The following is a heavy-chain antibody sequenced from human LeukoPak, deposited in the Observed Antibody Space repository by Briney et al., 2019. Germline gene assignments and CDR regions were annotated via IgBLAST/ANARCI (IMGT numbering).Heavy chain of an antibody. CDR2: IIPILGIA. D-gene: IGHD3-22*01. J-gene: IGHJ4*02. Sequence: SVKVSCKASGGTFSSYAISWVRQAPGQGLEWMGRIIPILGIANYAQKFQGKVTITADKSTSTAYMELSSLRSEDTAVYYCARDGTYYYDSSGYSFDYWGQGTLVTVSS. CDR1: GGTFSSYA. V-gene: IGHV1-69*04. CDR3: ARDGTYYYDSSGYSFDY.